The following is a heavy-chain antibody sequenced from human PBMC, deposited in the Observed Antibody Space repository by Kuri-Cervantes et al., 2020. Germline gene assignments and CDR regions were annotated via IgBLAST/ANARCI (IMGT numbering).Heavy chain of an antibody. Sequence: SETLSLTCTVSGGSVSSGSYYWSWIRQPPGKGLGWIGYIYYSGSTNYNPSLKSRVTISVDTSKNQFPLKRSSVTAADTAVYYCARDPPDSISGPGWFDPWGQGTLVTVSS. CDR3: ARDPPDSISGPGWFDP. CDR2: IYYSGST. CDR1: GGSVSSGSYY. V-gene: IGHV4-61*01. J-gene: IGHJ5*02. D-gene: IGHD6-13*01.